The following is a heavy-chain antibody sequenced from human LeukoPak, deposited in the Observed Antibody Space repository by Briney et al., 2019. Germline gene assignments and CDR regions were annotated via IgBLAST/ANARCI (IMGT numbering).Heavy chain of an antibody. CDR2: IYYSGST. J-gene: IGHJ3*02. CDR1: GGSVSSGSYY. D-gene: IGHD3-22*01. CDR3: ARDRDSSGYYYHAFDI. V-gene: IGHV4-61*01. Sequence: SETLSLTCTVSGGSVSSGSYYWSWIRQPPGKGLKWIGYIYYSGSTNYNSSLKSRVTISVDTSKNQFSLKLSSVTAADTAVYYCARDRDSSGYYYHAFDIWGQGTMVTVSS.